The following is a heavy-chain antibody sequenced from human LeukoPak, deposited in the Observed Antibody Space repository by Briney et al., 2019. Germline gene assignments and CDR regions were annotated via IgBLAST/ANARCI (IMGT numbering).Heavy chain of an antibody. CDR1: GFTFSSYG. J-gene: IGHJ4*01. CDR2: IRYDGSNK. Sequence: GGSLRLSCAASGFTFSSYGMHWVRQAPGKGLEGVAFIRYDGSNKYYADSVKGRFTISRDNSKNTLYLQMNSLRAEDTVLYYCAKDSFVVATSGLRSYFDYWGKGTLVTVSS. CDR3: AKDSFVVATSGLRSYFDY. D-gene: IGHD5-12*01. V-gene: IGHV3-30*02.